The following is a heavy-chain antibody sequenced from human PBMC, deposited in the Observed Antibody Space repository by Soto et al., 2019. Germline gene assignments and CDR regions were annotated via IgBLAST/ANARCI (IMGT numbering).Heavy chain of an antibody. V-gene: IGHV3-48*03. CDR3: ARDRGSGTYYYYGMDV. Sequence: LRLSCAASGFTFSSYEMNWVRQAPGKGLEWVSYISSSGSTIYYADSVKGRFTISRDNAKNSLYLQMNSLRAEDTAVYYCARDRGSGTYYYYGMDVWGQGTTVTVSS. CDR2: ISSSGSTI. J-gene: IGHJ6*02. D-gene: IGHD3-10*01. CDR1: GFTFSSYE.